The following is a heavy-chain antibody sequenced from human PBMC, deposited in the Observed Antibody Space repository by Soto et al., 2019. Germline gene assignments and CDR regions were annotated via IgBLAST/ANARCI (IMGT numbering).Heavy chain of an antibody. Sequence: QVQLVESGGGLVKPGRSLRLSCAASGFTFSDYYMSWIRQAPGKGLEWVSYISSSGSTIYYADSVKGRFTISRDNAKNSLYLQMNSLRAEDTAGYYCARDGLITMVRGVMRYFDYWGQGTLVTVSS. CDR2: ISSSGSTI. CDR3: ARDGLITMVRGVMRYFDY. V-gene: IGHV3-11*01. CDR1: GFTFSDYY. D-gene: IGHD3-10*01. J-gene: IGHJ4*02.